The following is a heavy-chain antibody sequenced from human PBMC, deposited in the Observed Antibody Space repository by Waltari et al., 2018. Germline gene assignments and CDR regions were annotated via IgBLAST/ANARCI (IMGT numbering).Heavy chain of an antibody. CDR2: FNPEADET. CDR1: GYTLTELS. Sequence: QVQLVQSGAEVKKPGASVKVSWQGSGYTLTELSIDWVRQAPGKGVAWMGTFNPEADETIFAQKFQGRVTMTEDTSTDTAYMELSSLRSEDTAVYYCATGLSVVVGFDYWGQGTLVTVSS. J-gene: IGHJ4*02. D-gene: IGHD2-15*01. V-gene: IGHV1-24*01. CDR3: ATGLSVVVGFDY.